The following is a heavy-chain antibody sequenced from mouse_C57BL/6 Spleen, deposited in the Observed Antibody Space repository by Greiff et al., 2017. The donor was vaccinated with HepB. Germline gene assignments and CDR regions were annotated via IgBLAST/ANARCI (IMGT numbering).Heavy chain of an antibody. D-gene: IGHD2-3*01. J-gene: IGHJ3*01. CDR1: GYTFTSYW. V-gene: IGHV1-61*01. CDR2: IYPSDSET. CDR3: ARGGIYDGYYGAY. Sequence: QLQQPGAELVRPGSSVKLSCKASGYTFTSYWLDWVKQRPGQGLEWIGNIYPSDSETHYNQKFKDKATLTVDKSSSTAYMQLSSLTSEDSAVYYCARGGIYDGYYGAYGGQGTLVTVSA.